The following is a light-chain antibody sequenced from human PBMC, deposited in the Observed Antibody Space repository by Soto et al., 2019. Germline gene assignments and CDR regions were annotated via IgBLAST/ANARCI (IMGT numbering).Light chain of an antibody. CDR3: QQYNSYWT. CDR1: QSISDW. Sequence: DIQMTQSPSTLSASVGDRVTITCRASQSISDWLAWYQQKPGKAPKLLIYDASNLESGVPSRFSGSGSGTEITLTISSLQPDDFATYYCQQYNSYWTFGQGTKVEIK. V-gene: IGKV1-5*01. J-gene: IGKJ1*01. CDR2: DAS.